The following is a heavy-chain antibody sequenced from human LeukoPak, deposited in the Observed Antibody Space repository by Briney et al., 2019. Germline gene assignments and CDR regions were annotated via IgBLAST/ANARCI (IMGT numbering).Heavy chain of an antibody. CDR1: GFTFNTYA. CDR3: AKVPKGGYFDY. J-gene: IGHJ4*02. Sequence: GGSLRLSCAASGFTFNTYAMSWVRQAPGKGLEWVSSISGTGGGTYYADSVKGRFTISRDNSHKTLYLQMNSLRAEDTAVYYCAKVPKGGYFDYWGQGTLVTVSS. V-gene: IGHV3-23*01. D-gene: IGHD6-13*01. CDR2: ISGTGGGT.